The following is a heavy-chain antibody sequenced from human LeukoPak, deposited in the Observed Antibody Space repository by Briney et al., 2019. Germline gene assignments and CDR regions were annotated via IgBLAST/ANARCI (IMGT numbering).Heavy chain of an antibody. CDR2: IYYSGTT. V-gene: IGHV4-39*02. CDR3: ARDPGGYAGGDY. J-gene: IGHJ4*02. D-gene: IGHD5-12*01. CDR1: GGSISSSSYY. Sequence: PSETLSLTCTVSGGSISSSSYYWGWIRQPPGKGLEWIGTIYYSGTTYYNPSLTGRVTISVDASKNQFSLKLSSVTAADTAVYYCARDPGGYAGGDYWGQGTLVTVSS.